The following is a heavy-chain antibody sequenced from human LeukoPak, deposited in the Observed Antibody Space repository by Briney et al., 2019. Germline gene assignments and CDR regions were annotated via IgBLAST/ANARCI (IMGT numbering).Heavy chain of an antibody. CDR3: AKDTTSSIAATNFGY. V-gene: IGHV3-30*04. CDR1: GFTFSNYV. CDR2: ISYDGSTK. J-gene: IGHJ4*02. D-gene: IGHD6-6*01. Sequence: GGSLRLSCAASGFTFSNYVMHWVRQAPGKGLEWVTVISYDGSTKNDADSVKGRFTISRDNSKNSLYLQMNSLRTEDTALYYCAKDTTSSIAATNFGYWGQGTLVTVSS.